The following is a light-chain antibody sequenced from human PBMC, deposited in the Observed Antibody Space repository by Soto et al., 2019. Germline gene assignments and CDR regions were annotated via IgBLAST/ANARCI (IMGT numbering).Light chain of an antibody. J-gene: IGKJ5*01. CDR2: DSP. V-gene: IGKV3-11*01. CDR1: QSVDKL. CDR3: QQRKHWPPIT. Sequence: EVELTQSPATLSLSPGETGTLSCMASQSVDKLLAWYQQRPCQPPRLLIFDSPNRATGVPVMFIGSGSGTVFTLTIGSLEPEDSAVYYCQQRKHWPPITVGQGTRLEIK.